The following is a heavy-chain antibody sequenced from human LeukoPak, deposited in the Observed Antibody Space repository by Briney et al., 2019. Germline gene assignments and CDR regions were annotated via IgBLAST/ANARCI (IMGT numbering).Heavy chain of an antibody. D-gene: IGHD4-23*01. J-gene: IGHJ4*02. CDR3: IRGLGGGSDY. Sequence: VGSLRLSCAASGFSFSGSWMHWVRQAPAKGLVWVSRINSDGSTTTYADSVQGRFTISRDNAKNTLYLQMNSLRAEDTAVYYCIRGLGGGSDYWGLGTLVTVTS. CDR2: INSDGSTT. CDR1: GFSFSGSW. V-gene: IGHV3-74*03.